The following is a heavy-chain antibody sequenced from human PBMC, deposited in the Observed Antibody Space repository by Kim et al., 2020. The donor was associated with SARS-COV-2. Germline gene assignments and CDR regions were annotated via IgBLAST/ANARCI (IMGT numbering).Heavy chain of an antibody. CDR2: IKSKTDGGTT. Sequence: GGSLRLSCAASGFTFSNAWMSWVRQAPGKGLEWVGRIKSKTDGGTTDYAAPVKGRFTISRNDSKNTLYLQMNSLKTEDTAVYYCTTGTRIAAAGLYYFDYWGQRTLVTVSS. CDR3: TTGTRIAAAGLYYFDY. J-gene: IGHJ4*02. D-gene: IGHD6-13*01. CDR1: GFTFSNAW. V-gene: IGHV3-15*01.